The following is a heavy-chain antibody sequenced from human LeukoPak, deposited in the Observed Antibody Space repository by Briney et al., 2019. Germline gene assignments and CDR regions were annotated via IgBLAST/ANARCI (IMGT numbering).Heavy chain of an antibody. Sequence: WASVKVSCKAPGNTFAGHNIHWMRQAPGQGLELMGWINPDRGGTDYARQFQGRVTMTSDTSIRAAYMEVSSLVSEDSAVYFCAISIQAAAIPAFDYWGQGTLVTVSS. CDR2: INPDRGGT. V-gene: IGHV1-2*02. CDR3: AISIQAAAIPAFDY. CDR1: GNTFAGHN. D-gene: IGHD6-25*01. J-gene: IGHJ4*02.